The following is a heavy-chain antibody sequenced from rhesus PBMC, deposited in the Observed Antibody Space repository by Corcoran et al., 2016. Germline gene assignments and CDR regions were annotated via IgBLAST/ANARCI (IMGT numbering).Heavy chain of an antibody. CDR3: ARIEGKQLRQSFDY. CDR2: IYCNCSST. D-gene: IGHD4-29*01. CDR1: GGSIVDNHS. V-gene: IGHV4S9*01. Sequence: QVQLQESGPVLVKPSETLSLTCAGSGGSIVDNHSRKWNRKPQVKMLEWIGNIYCNCSSTYYNPSLKSRVIISKDTSKNQFFLKLTSVTAADTAVYYCARIEGKQLRQSFDYWGQGVLVTISS. J-gene: IGHJ4*01.